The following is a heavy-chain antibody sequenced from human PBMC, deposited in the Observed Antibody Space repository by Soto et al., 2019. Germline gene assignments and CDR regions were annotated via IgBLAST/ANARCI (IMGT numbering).Heavy chain of an antibody. J-gene: IGHJ5*02. V-gene: IGHV1-69*02. CDR2: IIPMFGIA. CDR3: VRGRWSSPSVTTLNWFDP. D-gene: IGHD4-17*01. Sequence: VQLVQSGAEVKKPGSSVKVSCKASGGTFSSHTMSWVRQAPGQGLEWMGRIIPMFGIASYAQKFQGRVTITADKSTSTAYMELSSLRSEDTAVYYCVRGRWSSPSVTTLNWFDPWGQGTLVTVSS. CDR1: GGTFSSHT.